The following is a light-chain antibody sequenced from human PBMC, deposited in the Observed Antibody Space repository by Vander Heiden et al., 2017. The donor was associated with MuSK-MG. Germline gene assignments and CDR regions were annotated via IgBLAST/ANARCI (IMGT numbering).Light chain of an antibody. Sequence: DIVMTQSPDSLAVSLGERATINCKSSQSVLYSSNNKTYLAWYQQKPGQPPKLLIYWASTRESGVPDRFSGSGTGTDFTLTISSLQAEDVAVYYCQQDDSTPRTFRQETKVEIK. J-gene: IGKJ1*01. V-gene: IGKV4-1*01. CDR1: QSVLYSSNNKTY. CDR2: WAS. CDR3: QQDDSTPRT.